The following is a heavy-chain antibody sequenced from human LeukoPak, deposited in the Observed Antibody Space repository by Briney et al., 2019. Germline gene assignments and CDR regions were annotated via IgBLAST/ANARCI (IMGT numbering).Heavy chain of an antibody. CDR2: IYHSGST. CDR1: GGSISSGGYY. CDR3: ARALDYYYMDV. D-gene: IGHD3-3*02. V-gene: IGHV4-30-2*01. J-gene: IGHJ6*03. Sequence: PSETLSLTCTVSGGSISSGGYYWSWIRQPPGKGLEWIGYIYHSGSTYYNPSLKSRVTISVDRSKNQFSLKLSSVTAADTAVYYCARALDYYYMDVWGKGTTVTVSS.